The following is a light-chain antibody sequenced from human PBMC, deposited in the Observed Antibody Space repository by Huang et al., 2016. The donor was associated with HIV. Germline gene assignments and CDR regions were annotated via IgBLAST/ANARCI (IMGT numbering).Light chain of an antibody. CDR2: DAS. CDR1: QTIGTY. J-gene: IGKJ4*01. V-gene: IGKV3-11*01. CDR3: QQRSKWPLT. Sequence: EIVLTQSPATLSLSPGERATLSCRASQTIGTYLAWYQQKHSQSPRLLIYDASSGATDIPARFSGSGSGTEFVLTINSLEPEDFAVYYCQQRSKWPLTFGGGTKVEIK.